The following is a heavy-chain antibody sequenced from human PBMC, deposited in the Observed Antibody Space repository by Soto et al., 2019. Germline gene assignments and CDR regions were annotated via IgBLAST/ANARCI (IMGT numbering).Heavy chain of an antibody. CDR2: INVYNGNT. CDR1: GYTFTSNS. D-gene: IGHD5-18*01. J-gene: IGHJ6*02. V-gene: IGHV1-18*04. CDR3: ARDFPVDTVMVYYYYGMDV. Sequence: GASVKVSCKASGYTFTSNSIGWGRQAPGQGHDWMGWINVYNGNTKYAQQLQGRVTLTTDTSTSTAYMDLRSLRSDDTAVYYCARDFPVDTVMVYYYYGMDVWGQGTTVTVSS.